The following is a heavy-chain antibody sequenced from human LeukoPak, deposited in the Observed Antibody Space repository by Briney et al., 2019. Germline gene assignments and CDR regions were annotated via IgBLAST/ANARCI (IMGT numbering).Heavy chain of an antibody. D-gene: IGHD6-13*01. V-gene: IGHV3-11*01. Sequence: GGSLRLSCAASGFTFSDYYMSWIRQAPGKGLEWVSYISSSGSTIYYADSVKGRFTISRDNAKNSLYLQMNSLRAEDTAVYYCVTPGDSSSWFNWGQGTLVTVSS. CDR2: ISSSGSTI. CDR3: VTPGDSSSWFN. J-gene: IGHJ4*02. CDR1: GFTFSDYY.